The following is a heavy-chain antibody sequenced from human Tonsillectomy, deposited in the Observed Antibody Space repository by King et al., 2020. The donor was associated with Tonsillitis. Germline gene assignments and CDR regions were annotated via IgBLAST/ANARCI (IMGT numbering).Heavy chain of an antibody. Sequence: VQLVESGGGLVHPGGSLRLSCAASGFTFNNFAMSWVRQAPGKGLEWVSAISGSGATTHYADSVKGRFTISRDNSKNTLSLQMNSLRAEDTAVYYCVKAGNCAYLRHYFDSWGQGALVTVSS. J-gene: IGHJ4*02. CDR3: VKAGNCAYLRHYFDS. D-gene: IGHD1-1*01. V-gene: IGHV3-23*04. CDR2: ISGSGATT. CDR1: GFTFNNFA.